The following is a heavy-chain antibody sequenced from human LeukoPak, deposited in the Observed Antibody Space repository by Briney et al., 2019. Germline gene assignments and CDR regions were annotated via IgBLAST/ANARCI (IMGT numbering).Heavy chain of an antibody. J-gene: IGHJ4*02. CDR3: ARDQHDYGDSLDY. CDR2: IKQDGSEK. D-gene: IGHD4-17*01. V-gene: IGHV3-7*01. CDR1: GFTFSSYW. Sequence: SGGSLRLSCAASGFTFSSYWMSWVRQAPGKGLEWVANIKQDGSEKYYVDSVKGRFTISRDNAKNPLYLQMNSLRAEDTAVYYCARDQHDYGDSLDYWGQGTLVTVSS.